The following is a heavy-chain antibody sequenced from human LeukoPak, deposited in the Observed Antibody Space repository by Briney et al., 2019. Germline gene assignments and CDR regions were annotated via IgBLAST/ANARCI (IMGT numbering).Heavy chain of an antibody. J-gene: IGHJ4*02. CDR2: LNPSGGST. V-gene: IGHV1-46*01. Sequence: ASVKVSCKASGGTFSSYAISWVRQAPGQGLEWMGTLNPSGGSTSYAQKFQGRVTMTTDTPTSTVYMELSSLRSEDTAVYYCARASGYYTAVDFWGQGTLVTVSS. CDR1: GGTFSSYA. D-gene: IGHD3-3*01. CDR3: ARASGYYTAVDF.